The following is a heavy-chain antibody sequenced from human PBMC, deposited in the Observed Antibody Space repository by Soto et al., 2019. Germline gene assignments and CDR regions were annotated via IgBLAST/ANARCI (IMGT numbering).Heavy chain of an antibody. Sequence: ASVTVSCKASGYTFTSYDINWVRPATGQGLEWMGWMNPSSGNTAYAQKFQGRVTMTRNTSISTAYMELSSLRSEDTAVYYCAGERSAAGTGWFDPWGQGTLVTVSS. D-gene: IGHD6-13*01. J-gene: IGHJ5*02. CDR1: GYTFTSYD. CDR3: AGERSAAGTGWFDP. V-gene: IGHV1-8*01. CDR2: MNPSSGNT.